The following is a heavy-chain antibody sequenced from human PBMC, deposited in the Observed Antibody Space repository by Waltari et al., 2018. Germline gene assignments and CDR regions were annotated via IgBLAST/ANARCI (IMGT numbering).Heavy chain of an antibody. V-gene: IGHV1-3*03. J-gene: IGHJ4*02. CDR1: GSTFTSYA. CDR2: INAGNGNT. D-gene: IGHD4-17*01. CDR3: ARAGGYTGGDVDYFDY. Sequence: QVQLVQSGAEVKKPGASVKVSCKASGSTFTSYAMHCVRQAPGQRLEWMGWINAGNGNTKYSQEFQGRVTITRDTSASTAYMELSSLRSEDMAVYYCARAGGYTGGDVDYFDYWGQGTLVTVSS.